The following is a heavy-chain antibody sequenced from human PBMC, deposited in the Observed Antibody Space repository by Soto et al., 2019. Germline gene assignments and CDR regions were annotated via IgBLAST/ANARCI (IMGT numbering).Heavy chain of an antibody. CDR1: GFSISEYG. D-gene: IGHD3-16*01. V-gene: IGHV3-23*01. J-gene: IGHJ4*02. CDR2: FSGGRGGT. CDR3: ARQGMWGAYYFDH. Sequence: GGSLRLSCAVSGFSISEYGVTWVRQPPGKGLYWVSGFSGGRGGTFYADSVRGRFTISADKSISTAYLQWSSLEASDTAIYYCARQGMWGAYYFDHWGQGTLVTVSS.